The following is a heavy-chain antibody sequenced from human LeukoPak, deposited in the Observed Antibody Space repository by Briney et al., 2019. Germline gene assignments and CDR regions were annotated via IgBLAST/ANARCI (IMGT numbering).Heavy chain of an antibody. J-gene: IGHJ6*04. CDR2: IRPDGHNK. V-gene: IGHV3-30*02. CDR3: AKEGAASWDVDV. CDR1: GFIFIGYG. D-gene: IGHD3-3*02. Sequence: PGGSLRLSCAASGFIFIGYGMHWVRQAPGKGPVWVACIRPDGHNKYYADSVKGRFMISRDNSKNTVYLQMTSLRGDDTAMYYCAKEGAASWDVDVWGKGTTVTVSS.